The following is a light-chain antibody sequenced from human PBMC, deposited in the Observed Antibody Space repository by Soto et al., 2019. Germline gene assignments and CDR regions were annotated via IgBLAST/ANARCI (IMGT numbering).Light chain of an antibody. V-gene: IGLV3-25*03. CDR1: AFSKQY. CDR2: KDS. CDR3: PSADSSGAWV. Sequence: SYELTQPPSVSVSPGQTARITCSGDAFSKQYAYWYQQKPGQAPVVVIGKDSERPSGIPERFSGSTSETTVTLTISVVHAEDEADYYCPSADSSGAWVFGGGTKLTVL. J-gene: IGLJ3*02.